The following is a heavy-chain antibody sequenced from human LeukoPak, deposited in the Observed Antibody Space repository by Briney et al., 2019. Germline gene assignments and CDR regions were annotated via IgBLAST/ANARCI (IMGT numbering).Heavy chain of an antibody. J-gene: IGHJ4*02. CDR1: GGSFSGYY. CDR2: INHSGST. Sequence: KSSETLSLTCAVYGGSFSGYYWSWIRQPPGKGLEWIGEINHSGSTNYNPSLKSRVTISVDTSKNQFSLKLSSVTAADTAVYYCARGKRPSVRKYYFDYWGQGTLVTVSS. CDR3: ARGKRPSVRKYYFDY. V-gene: IGHV4-34*01. D-gene: IGHD4-17*01.